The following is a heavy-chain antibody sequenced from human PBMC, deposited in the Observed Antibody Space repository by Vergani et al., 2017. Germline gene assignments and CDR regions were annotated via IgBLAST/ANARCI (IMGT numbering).Heavy chain of an antibody. J-gene: IGHJ5*02. CDR1: ESSFISNE. D-gene: IGHD2-21*02. CDR3: ARHPYTPLCTAIDCPRWFDP. V-gene: IGHV5-51*01. CDR2: INPIDSKI. Sequence: EVMLVQSGAEVKKPGESLKISCKYSESSFISNEIAWVRQMSGKGLQWMGNINPIDSKIAYSPSFQGQAIMSLDKSITTAYLQWSSLEASDTAMYYCARHPYTPLCTAIDCPRWFDPWGQGTLVTVSS.